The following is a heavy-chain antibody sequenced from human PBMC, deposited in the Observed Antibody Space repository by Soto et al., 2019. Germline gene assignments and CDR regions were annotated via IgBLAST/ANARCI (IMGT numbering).Heavy chain of an antibody. CDR3: TTESPYYDILTGYYLYFDY. Sequence: GGSLRLSCAASGFTFSNAWMSWVRQAPGKGLEWVGRIKSKTDGGTTDYAAPVKGRFTISREESKNTLYLQMNSLKTEDTAVYYCTTESPYYDILTGYYLYFDYWGQGTLVTVSS. D-gene: IGHD3-9*01. V-gene: IGHV3-15*01. J-gene: IGHJ4*02. CDR2: IKSKTDGGTT. CDR1: GFTFSNAW.